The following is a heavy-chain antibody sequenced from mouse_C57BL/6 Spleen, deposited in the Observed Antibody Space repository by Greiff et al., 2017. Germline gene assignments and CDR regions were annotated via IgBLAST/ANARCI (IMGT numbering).Heavy chain of an antibody. CDR2: ISYSGST. V-gene: IGHV3-1*01. D-gene: IGHD2-3*01. Sequence: DVKLVESGPGMVKPSQSLSLTCTVTGYSITSGYDWHWIRHFPGNKLEWMGYISYSGSTNYNPSLKSRISITHDTSKNHFFLKLNSVTTEDTATYYCARDGDGYWFAYWGQGTLVTVSA. CDR1: GYSITSGYD. J-gene: IGHJ3*01. CDR3: ARDGDGYWFAY.